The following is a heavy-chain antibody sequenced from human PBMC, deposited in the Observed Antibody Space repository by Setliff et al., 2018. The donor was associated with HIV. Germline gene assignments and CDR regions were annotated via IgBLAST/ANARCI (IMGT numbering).Heavy chain of an antibody. CDR3: ASLRDYYDAFDI. V-gene: IGHV1-8*02. J-gene: IGHJ3*02. CDR2: MNPNSGNT. CDR1: GYTFTSYD. Sequence: ASVKVSCKASGYTFTSYDINWVRQATGQGLEWMGWMNPNSGNTGYAQKFQGRVTMTRNTSISTAYMELSSLRSEDTAVYYCASLRDYYDAFDIWGQGTKVTVSS. D-gene: IGHD1-26*01.